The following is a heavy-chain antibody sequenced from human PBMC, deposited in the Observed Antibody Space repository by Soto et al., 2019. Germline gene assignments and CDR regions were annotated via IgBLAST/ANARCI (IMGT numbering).Heavy chain of an antibody. CDR2: IYYSGST. CDR3: ARITTIFGVVNRYYYYYGMDV. V-gene: IGHV4-30-4*01. J-gene: IGHJ6*02. CDR1: GGYISSGDYY. Sequence: SETLSLTCTVSGGYISSGDYYWSWIRQPPGKGLEWIGYIYYSGSTYYNPSLKSRVTISVDTSKNQFSLKLSPVTAADTAVYYCARITTIFGVVNRYYYYYGMDVWGQGTTVTVSS. D-gene: IGHD3-3*01.